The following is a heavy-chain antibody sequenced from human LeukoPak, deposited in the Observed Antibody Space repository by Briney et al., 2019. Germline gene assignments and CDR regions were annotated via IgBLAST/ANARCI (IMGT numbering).Heavy chain of an antibody. CDR3: ARSRQTTVVTPALN. D-gene: IGHD4-23*01. V-gene: IGHV3-21*01. CDR2: ISSSSSYI. CDR1: GFTFSSHS. Sequence: PWGALRLSCAASGFTFSSHSMKWVRQAPGEGLELVSSISSSSSYIYYADSVKGRFTISRDNAKNSLYLQMNSLRAEDTAVYYCARSRQTTVVTPALNWGQGTLVTVSS. J-gene: IGHJ4*02.